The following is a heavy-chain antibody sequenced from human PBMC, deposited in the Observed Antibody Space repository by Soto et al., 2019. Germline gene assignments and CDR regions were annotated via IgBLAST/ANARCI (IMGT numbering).Heavy chain of an antibody. CDR1: GFTFGDYA. D-gene: IGHD5-12*01. Sequence: PVGSLRLSCTASGFTFGDYAMSWVRQAPGKGLEWVGFIRSKAYGGTTEYAASVKGRFTISRDDSKSIAYLQVNSLKTEDTAVYYCTRGRVRRDGYNWAYWGQGTLVTVSS. J-gene: IGHJ4*02. CDR3: TRGRVRRDGYNWAY. V-gene: IGHV3-49*04. CDR2: IRSKAYGGTT.